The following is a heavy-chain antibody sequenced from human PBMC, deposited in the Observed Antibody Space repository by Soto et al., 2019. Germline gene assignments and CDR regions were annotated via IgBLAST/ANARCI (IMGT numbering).Heavy chain of an antibody. V-gene: IGHV3-48*01. CDR3: ARDINYGLFDY. D-gene: IGHD4-17*01. J-gene: IGHJ4*02. CDR2: ISSSSSTI. CDR1: GFTFSSYS. Sequence: EVQLVESGGGLVQPGGSLRLSCAASGFTFSSYSMNWVRQAPGKGLEWVSYISSSSSTIYYADSVKGRFTISRDNAKNSLYLQMHSLRAEDTAVYYCARDINYGLFDYWGQGTLVPVSS.